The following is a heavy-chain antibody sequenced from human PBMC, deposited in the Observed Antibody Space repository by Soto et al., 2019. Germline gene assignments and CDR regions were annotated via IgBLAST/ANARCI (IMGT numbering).Heavy chain of an antibody. CDR1: GFTFSNYW. CDR2: ISGSGSNT. Sequence: PGGSLRLSCAASGFTFSNYWMHWVRQAPGKGLEWVSGISGSGSNTYYADSVKGRFTISRDNSKNTLYLQMNSLTVEDTAVFYCALLDFYAKWGQGTLVTVSS. CDR3: ALLDFYAK. J-gene: IGHJ4*01. V-gene: IGHV3-23*01. D-gene: IGHD1-1*01.